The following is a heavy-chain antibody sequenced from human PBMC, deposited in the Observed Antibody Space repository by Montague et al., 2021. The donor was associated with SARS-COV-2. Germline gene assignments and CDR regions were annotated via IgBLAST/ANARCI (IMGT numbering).Heavy chain of an antibody. Sequence: SLRLSCAASGFTFRSYEMNWVRQAPGKGLEWLSYIGSSGENIDYADSVKGRFTISRDNAKNSLYLQMKSLRVEDTALYYCAKGPDGVDYWGQGTLVTVSS. CDR2: IGSSGENI. CDR3: AKGPDGVDY. CDR1: GFTFRSYE. V-gene: IGHV3-48*03. J-gene: IGHJ4*02. D-gene: IGHD1-14*01.